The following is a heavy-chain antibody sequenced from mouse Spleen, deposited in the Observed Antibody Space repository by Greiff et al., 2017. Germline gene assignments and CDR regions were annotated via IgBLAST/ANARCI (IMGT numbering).Heavy chain of an antibody. CDR2: IYPRDGST. V-gene: IGHV1-85*01. J-gene: IGHJ4*01. D-gene: IGHD1-1*01. CDR3: ARWAIDYDGSYHYAMDY. CDR1: GYTFTSYD. Sequence: VQLQESGPELVKPGASVKLSCKASGYTFTSYDINWVKQRPGQGLEWIGWIYPRDGSTKYNEKFKGKATLTVDTSSSTAYMELHSLTSEDSAVYFCARWAIDYDGSYHYAMDYWGQGTSVTVSS.